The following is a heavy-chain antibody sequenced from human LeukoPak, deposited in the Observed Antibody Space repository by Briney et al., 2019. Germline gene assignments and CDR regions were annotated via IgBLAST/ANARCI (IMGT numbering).Heavy chain of an antibody. Sequence: GASVKVSCKASGGTFISYAISWVRQAPGQGLEWMGIINPSGGSTSYAQKFQGRVTMTRDTSTSTVYMELSSLRSEDTAVYYCARAKGEESYFDYWGQGTLVTVSS. CDR2: INPSGGST. J-gene: IGHJ4*02. CDR1: GGTFISYA. CDR3: ARAKGEESYFDY. D-gene: IGHD3-16*01. V-gene: IGHV1-46*01.